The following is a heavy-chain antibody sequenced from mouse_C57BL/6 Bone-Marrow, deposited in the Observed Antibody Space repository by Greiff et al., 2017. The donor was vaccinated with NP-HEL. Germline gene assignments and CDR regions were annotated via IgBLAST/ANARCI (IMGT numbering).Heavy chain of an antibody. CDR3: ARQSPRSHSKDAMDY. CDR1: EYEFPSHD. J-gene: IGHJ4*01. D-gene: IGHD2-5*01. CDR2: INRYGGST. V-gene: IGHV5-2*01. Sequence: DVPLVESGGGLVQPGESLKLSCESNEYEFPSHDMSWVRKTPEKRLELVAAINRYGGSTYYPDTLERRAIISRDNTKKTLYLQMSSLRSEDTALYYCARQSPRSHSKDAMDYWGQGTSVTVSS.